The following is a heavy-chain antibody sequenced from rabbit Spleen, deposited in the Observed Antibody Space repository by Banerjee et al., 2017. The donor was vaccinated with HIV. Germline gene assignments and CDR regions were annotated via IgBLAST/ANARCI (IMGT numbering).Heavy chain of an antibody. Sequence: QEQLVESGGGLVQPGGSLKLSCKASGFAFSSYGVSWVRQAPGKGLEWIGYIDPVFGITYYANWVNGRFTISSHNAQNTLFLQLNSLTAADTATYFCVREVAAKFSLWGQGTLVTVS. D-gene: IGHD4-1*01. CDR2: IDPVFGIT. CDR3: VREVAAKFSL. V-gene: IGHV1S47*01. CDR1: GFAFSSYG. J-gene: IGHJ4*01.